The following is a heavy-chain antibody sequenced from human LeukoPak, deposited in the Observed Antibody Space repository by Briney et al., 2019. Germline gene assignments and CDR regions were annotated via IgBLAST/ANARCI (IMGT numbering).Heavy chain of an antibody. CDR1: GYTFTSYG. CDR3: ARVPAAAGTFLLSY. V-gene: IGHV1-18*01. CDR2: ISAYNGNT. D-gene: IGHD6-13*01. J-gene: IGHJ4*02. Sequence: ASVKVSCKASGYTFTSYGISWVRQAPGQGLEWMGWISAYNGNTNYAQKLQGRATMTTDTSTSTAYMELRSLRSDDTAVYYCARVPAAAGTFLLSYWGQGTLVTVSS.